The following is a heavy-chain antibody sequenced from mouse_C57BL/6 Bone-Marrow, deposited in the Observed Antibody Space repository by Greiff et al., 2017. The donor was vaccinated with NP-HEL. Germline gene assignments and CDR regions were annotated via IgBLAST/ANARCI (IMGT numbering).Heavy chain of an antibody. Sequence: EVQLVESGPELVKPGASVKMSCKASGYTFTDYNMHWVKQSHGKSLEWIGYINPNNGGTSYNQKFKGKATLTVNKSSSTAYMELRSLTSEDSAVYYCARGLLFPYFDYWGQGTTLTVSS. D-gene: IGHD2-12*01. J-gene: IGHJ2*01. CDR2: INPNNGGT. V-gene: IGHV1-22*01. CDR3: ARGLLFPYFDY. CDR1: GYTFTDYN.